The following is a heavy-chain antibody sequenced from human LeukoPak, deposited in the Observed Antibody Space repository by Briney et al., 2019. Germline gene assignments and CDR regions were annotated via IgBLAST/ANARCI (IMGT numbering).Heavy chain of an antibody. J-gene: IGHJ4*02. Sequence: EASVKVSCKASGYTFTGYYIHWVRQAPGQGLEWVGWINPNTGGTNYAQRFQGRVTMTGDTSISTAYMELSRLRPDDTAVYYCARDFEYNSATYYFDYWGQGTLVTVSS. CDR3: ARDFEYNSATYYFDY. V-gene: IGHV1-2*02. CDR2: INPNTGGT. D-gene: IGHD6-6*01. CDR1: GYTFTGYY.